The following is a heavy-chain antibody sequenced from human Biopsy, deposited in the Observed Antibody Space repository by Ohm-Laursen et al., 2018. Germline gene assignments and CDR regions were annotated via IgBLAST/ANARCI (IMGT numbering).Heavy chain of an antibody. J-gene: IGHJ2*01. D-gene: IGHD3-22*01. Sequence: SEILSLTCTVSGDSIGSYYWSWIWQPPGKGLQWIGYVYYTGSTDYNPSLQSRVTISVDTSKNHFSLRLRSVTPADTAIYYCARDRGYYSDRTVPGYFDLWGRGTLVTVSS. V-gene: IGHV4-59*01. CDR2: VYYTGST. CDR3: ARDRGYYSDRTVPGYFDL. CDR1: GDSIGSYY.